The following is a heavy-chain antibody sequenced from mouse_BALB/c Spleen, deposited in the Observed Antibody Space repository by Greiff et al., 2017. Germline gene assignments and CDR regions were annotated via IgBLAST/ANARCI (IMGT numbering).Heavy chain of an antibody. V-gene: IGHV14-3*02. J-gene: IGHJ4*01. CDR3: ARDDGYASYDMDY. CDR1: GFNIKDTY. CDR2: IDPANGNT. Sequence: EVKLLESGAELVKPGASVKLSCTASGFNIKDTYMHWVKQRPEQGLEWIGRIDPANGNTKYDPKFQGKATITADTSSNTAYLQLSSLTSEDTAVYYCARDDGYASYDMDYWGQGTSVTVSS. D-gene: IGHD2-3*01.